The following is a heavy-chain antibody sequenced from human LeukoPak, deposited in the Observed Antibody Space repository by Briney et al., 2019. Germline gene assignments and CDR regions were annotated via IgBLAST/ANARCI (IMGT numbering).Heavy chain of an antibody. V-gene: IGHV4-59*01. J-gene: IGHJ3*02. CDR1: GGSISSYY. CDR2: IYYSGST. D-gene: IGHD3-22*01. CDR3: ARAATYGRYYDSSGYYRDAFDI. Sequence: SETLSLTCTVSGGSISSYYWSWIRQPPGKGLEWIGYIYYSGSTNYNPSLKSRVTISVDTSKNQFSLKLSSVTAADTAVYYCARAATYGRYYDSSGYYRDAFDIWGQGTMVTVSS.